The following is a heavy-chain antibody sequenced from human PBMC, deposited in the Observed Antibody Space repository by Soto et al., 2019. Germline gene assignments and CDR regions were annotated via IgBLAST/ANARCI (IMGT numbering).Heavy chain of an antibody. J-gene: IGHJ6*02. CDR3: ARVSIVVVPAATYYYYYGMDV. CDR1: GGTFSSYA. Sequence: ASVKVSCKASGGTFSSYAISWVRQAPGQGLEWMGGIIPIFGTANYAQKFQGRVTITADESTSTAYMELSSLRSEDTAVYYCARVSIVVVPAATYYYYYGMDVWGQGTTVTVSS. CDR2: IIPIFGTA. D-gene: IGHD2-2*01. V-gene: IGHV1-69*13.